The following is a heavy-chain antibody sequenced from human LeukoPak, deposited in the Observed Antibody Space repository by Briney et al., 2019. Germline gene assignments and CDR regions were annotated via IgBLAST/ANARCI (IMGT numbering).Heavy chain of an antibody. D-gene: IGHD6-6*01. CDR2: IKLDGSES. Sequence: GGSLRLSCEASGFMFSSYWMTWVRQAPGKGLEWVASIKLDGSESRYVDSVKGRFTISRDNDKKSLYLHMNSLRAEDTGVYYRARLVGWGRCDHGGQGTLLTVSS. CDR3: ARLVGWGRCDH. CDR1: GFMFSSYW. J-gene: IGHJ5*02. V-gene: IGHV3-7*03.